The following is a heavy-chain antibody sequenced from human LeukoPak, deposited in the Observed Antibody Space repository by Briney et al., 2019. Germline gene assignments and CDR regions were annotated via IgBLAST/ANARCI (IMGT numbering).Heavy chain of an antibody. CDR1: GGSISSYY. Sequence: PSETLSLTCTFSGGSISSYYLSWIRQPPGKGLEWIGYIYYSGSTDYNPSLKSGGTILVDKTKNQISLKLSSVTAADTAVYYCARTYCRGGSCHFDNWGQGTLVTVSS. D-gene: IGHD2-15*01. CDR3: ARTYCRGGSCHFDN. V-gene: IGHV4-59*08. CDR2: IYYSGST. J-gene: IGHJ4*02.